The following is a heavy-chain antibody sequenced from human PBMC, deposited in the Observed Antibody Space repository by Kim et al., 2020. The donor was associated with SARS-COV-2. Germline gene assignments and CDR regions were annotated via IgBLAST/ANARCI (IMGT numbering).Heavy chain of an antibody. CDR2: ISPNSGAT. CDR3: AGESGTFYGLDY. CDR1: GFTFTGYY. D-gene: IGHD1-26*01. Sequence: ASVTVSCKASGFTFTGYYLQWVRQAPGQGLEWMGRISPNSGATKYAQRFQGRVTMTRDTSISTAYMEVSRLRSDDTAIYYCAGESGTFYGLDYWGQGTLVTVSS. V-gene: IGHV1-2*06. J-gene: IGHJ4*02.